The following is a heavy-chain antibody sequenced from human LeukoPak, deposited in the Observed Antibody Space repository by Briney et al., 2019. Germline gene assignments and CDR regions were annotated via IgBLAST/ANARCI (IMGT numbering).Heavy chain of an antibody. J-gene: IGHJ6*03. CDR2: IYSGGST. V-gene: IGHV3-66*01. CDR1: GFTVSSNY. D-gene: IGHD1-26*01. Sequence: GGSLRLSCAASGFTVSSNYMSWVRQAPGKGLEWVSVIYSGGSTYYADSVKGRFTISRDNSKNTLYLQMNSLRAEDTAVYYCARVDSGSYLYYYYYMDVWGKGTTVTISS. CDR3: ARVDSGSYLYYYYYMDV.